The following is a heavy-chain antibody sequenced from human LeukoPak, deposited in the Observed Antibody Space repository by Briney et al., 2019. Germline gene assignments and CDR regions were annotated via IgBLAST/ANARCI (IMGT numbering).Heavy chain of an antibody. CDR3: ARATEGITMVRERGNYYYGMDV. Sequence: PSETLSLTCAVYGGSFSGYYWSWIRQPPGKGLEWIGYIYYSGSTNYNPSLKSRVTISVDTSKNQFSLKLSSVTAADTAVYYCARATEGITMVRERGNYYYGMDVWGKGTTVTVSS. CDR1: GGSFSGYY. J-gene: IGHJ6*04. D-gene: IGHD3-10*01. V-gene: IGHV4-59*01. CDR2: IYYSGST.